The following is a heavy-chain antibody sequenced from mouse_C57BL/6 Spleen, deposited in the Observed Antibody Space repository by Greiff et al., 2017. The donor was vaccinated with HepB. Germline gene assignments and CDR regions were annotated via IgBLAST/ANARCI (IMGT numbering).Heavy chain of an antibody. CDR2: ISSGSSTI. CDR3: ARYDDPYAMDY. D-gene: IGHD2-3*01. Sequence: EVKLVESGGGLVKPGGSLKLSCAASGFTFSDYGMHWVRQAPEKGLEWVAYISSGSSTIYYADTVKGRFTISRDNAKNTLFLQMTSLRSEDTAMYYCARYDDPYAMDYWGQGTSVAVSS. J-gene: IGHJ4*01. CDR1: GFTFSDYG. V-gene: IGHV5-17*01.